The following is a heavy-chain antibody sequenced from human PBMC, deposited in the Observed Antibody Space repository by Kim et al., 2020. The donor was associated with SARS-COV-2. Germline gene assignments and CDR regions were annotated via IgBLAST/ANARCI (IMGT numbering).Heavy chain of an antibody. Sequence: GGSLRLSCAASGFPFSSYGIHWVRQAPGKGLEWVAVISFDGSNKYYVDSVKGRFTISRDNPKSSLYLQMNSLRAEDTAVYHCGKEGYYGSGSFPDYWGQG. J-gene: IGHJ4*02. CDR3: GKEGYYGSGSFPDY. D-gene: IGHD3-10*01. CDR1: GFPFSSYG. V-gene: IGHV3-30*18. CDR2: ISFDGSNK.